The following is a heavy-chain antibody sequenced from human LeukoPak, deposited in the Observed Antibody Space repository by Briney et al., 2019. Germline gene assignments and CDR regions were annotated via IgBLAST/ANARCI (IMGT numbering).Heavy chain of an antibody. CDR1: GFTFSSYG. CDR3: AKDGVAGYGDYAAGGGYMDV. J-gene: IGHJ6*03. V-gene: IGHV3-30*02. D-gene: IGHD4-17*01. Sequence: GGSLRLSCAASGFTFSSYGMHWVRQAPGKGLEWVAFIRYDGSNKYYADSVKGRFTISRDNSKNTLYLQMNSLRAEDTAVYYCAKDGVAGYGDYAAGGGYMDVWGKGTAVTISS. CDR2: IRYDGSNK.